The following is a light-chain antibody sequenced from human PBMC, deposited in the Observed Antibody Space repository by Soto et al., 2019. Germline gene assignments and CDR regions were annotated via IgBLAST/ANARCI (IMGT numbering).Light chain of an antibody. J-gene: IGLJ2*01. Sequence: QAASVSGSPGQSITISCTGTSSDVGSYNLVSWYQQHPGKAPKLMIYEGSKRPSGVSNRFSGSKSGNTASLTISGLQAEDEADYYCCSYAGSLVFGGGTKLTVL. CDR3: CSYAGSLV. CDR1: SSDVGSYNL. CDR2: EGS. V-gene: IGLV2-23*01.